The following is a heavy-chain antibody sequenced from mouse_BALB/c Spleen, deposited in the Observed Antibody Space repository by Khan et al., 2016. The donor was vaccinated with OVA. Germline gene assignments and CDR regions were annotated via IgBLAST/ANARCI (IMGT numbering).Heavy chain of an antibody. CDR2: IWAGGST. J-gene: IGHJ3*01. D-gene: IGHD1-3*01. CDR1: GFSISNYG. CDR3: ARAFYNGAWVAY. V-gene: IGHV2-9*02. Sequence: QVQLKQSGPGLVAPSQTLSITCTVSGFSISNYGVHWVRQPPGKGLEWLGVIWAGGSTNHNSALMSRLSITKDNSKNQVFLKMNSLQTDDTAIYYCARAFYNGAWVAYLGQGTLVTVSA.